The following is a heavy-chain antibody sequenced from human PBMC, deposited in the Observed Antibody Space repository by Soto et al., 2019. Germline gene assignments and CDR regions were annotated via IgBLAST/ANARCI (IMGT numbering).Heavy chain of an antibody. CDR1: GGSINSGGYY. Sequence: QVQLQESGPGLVKPSQTLSLICTVSGGSINSGGYYWNWIRQHPGKGLEWIGYIFYSGSTYYNPFLRGRVTISADTSENQFSLNLSSLSAADTAVYFCARGYRQSGYSSSWVFDYWGQGTLVNVSS. D-gene: IGHD6-13*01. J-gene: IGHJ4*02. CDR2: IFYSGST. CDR3: ARGYRQSGYSSSWVFDY. V-gene: IGHV4-31*03.